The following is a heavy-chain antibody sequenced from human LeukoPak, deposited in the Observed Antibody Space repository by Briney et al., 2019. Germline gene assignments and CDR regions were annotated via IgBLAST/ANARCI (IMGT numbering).Heavy chain of an antibody. V-gene: IGHV3-74*01. J-gene: IGHJ4*02. D-gene: IGHD3-22*01. CDR2: INSDGSST. CDR3: ARVGLPYYYDSSGYSN. CDR1: GFTFSSYW. Sequence: GGSLRLSCAASGFTFSSYWMHWVRQAPGKGLVWVSRINSDGSSTSYADSVKGRFTISRDNAKDTLYLQMNSLRAEDTAVYYCARVGLPYYYDSSGYSNWGQGTLVTVSS.